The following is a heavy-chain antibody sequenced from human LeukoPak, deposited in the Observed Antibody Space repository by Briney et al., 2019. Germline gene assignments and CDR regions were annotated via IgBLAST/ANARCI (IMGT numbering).Heavy chain of an antibody. J-gene: IGHJ4*02. CDR3: ARGVYDFRSGYYLPEGFDY. V-gene: IGHV3-11*04. D-gene: IGHD3-3*01. Sequence: GGSLRLSCAVSGFPFSDYYMSWIRQAPGKGLEWVAYISGSGTTIFYADSVKGRFTISRDNAKNSLDLHMNSLRAEDTAVYYCARGVYDFRSGYYLPEGFDYWGQGTLVTVSS. CDR2: ISGSGTTI. CDR1: GFPFSDYY.